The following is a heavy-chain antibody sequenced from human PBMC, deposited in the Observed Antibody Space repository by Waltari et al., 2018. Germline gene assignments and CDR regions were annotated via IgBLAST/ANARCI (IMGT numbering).Heavy chain of an antibody. CDR1: GFTFSSYA. CDR3: ARGAGSSAFDY. V-gene: IGHV3-23*01. CDR2: ISRSGGGT. D-gene: IGHD2-15*01. J-gene: IGHJ4*02. Sequence: EVHLLDSGGGLVQPGESQKLSCAASGFTFSSYAMSWVRQAPGKGLEWVSSISRSGGGTYYADSVKGRFTISRDDSTNTLHPQMNSLRAEDTAVYYCARGAGSSAFDYWGQGTLVTVSS.